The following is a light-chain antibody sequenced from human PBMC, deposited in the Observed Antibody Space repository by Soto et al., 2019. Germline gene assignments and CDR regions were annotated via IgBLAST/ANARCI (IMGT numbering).Light chain of an antibody. J-gene: IGKJ4*02. V-gene: IGKV1-27*01. Sequence: DIQMTQSPSSLSASVGDRVTITCRATQGIIEYVAWYQQKPGKTPRLLIYPASSLQSGVPSRFSGSGAGTDLTLTISSLQPEDVATYYCQKYNSAPPSFGAGTKLEIK. CDR2: PAS. CDR1: QGIIEY. CDR3: QKYNSAPPS.